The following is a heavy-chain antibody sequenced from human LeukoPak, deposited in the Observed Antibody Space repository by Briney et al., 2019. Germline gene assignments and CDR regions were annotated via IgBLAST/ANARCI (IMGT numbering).Heavy chain of an antibody. CDR2: ISYDGSDK. D-gene: IGHD6-13*01. J-gene: IGHJ4*02. CDR3: ARDRCGYSSTCPFDY. CDR1: GFSFNNAW. Sequence: GGSLRLSCAASGFSFNNAWMNWVRQAPGKGLEWLSFISYDGSDKYYADSVKGRFTISRDNPKNTLYLQMNSLRVEDTAVYYCARDRCGYSSTCPFDYWGQGTLVTASS. V-gene: IGHV3-30-3*01.